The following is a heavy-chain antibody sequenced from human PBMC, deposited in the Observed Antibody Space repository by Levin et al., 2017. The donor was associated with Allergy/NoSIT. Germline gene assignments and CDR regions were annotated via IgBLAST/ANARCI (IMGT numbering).Heavy chain of an antibody. V-gene: IGHV3-74*01. CDR3: ARVQGVGYLLEVDAFDI. J-gene: IGHJ3*02. D-gene: IGHD3-10*01. CDR2: IYSDGSST. Sequence: QPGGSLRLSCAASGFTFSSYWMHWVRQAPGKGLVWVSRIYSDGSSTSYADSVKGRFTISRDNAKNTLYLQMNSLRAEDTAVYYCARVQGVGYLLEVDAFDIWGQGTMVTVSS. CDR1: GFTFSSYW.